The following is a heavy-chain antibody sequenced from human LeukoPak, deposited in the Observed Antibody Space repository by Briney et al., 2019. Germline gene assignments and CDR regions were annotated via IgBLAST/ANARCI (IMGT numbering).Heavy chain of an antibody. CDR3: ARDWGYYDSSGYYSGAFDI. Sequence: GGSLRLSCAASGFTFSSYSMNWVRQARGKGGEGVSYMSSSSSTIYYADSVKGRFTISRDNAKNSLYLQMNSLRAEDTAVYYCARDWGYYDSSGYYSGAFDIWGQGTMVTVSS. J-gene: IGHJ3*02. D-gene: IGHD3-22*01. CDR1: GFTFSSYS. V-gene: IGHV3-48*01. CDR2: MSSSSSTI.